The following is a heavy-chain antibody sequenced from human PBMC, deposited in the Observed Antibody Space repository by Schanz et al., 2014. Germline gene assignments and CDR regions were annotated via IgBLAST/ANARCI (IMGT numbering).Heavy chain of an antibody. D-gene: IGHD3-10*01. CDR1: GFAFSSYG. CDR3: AKGRFGELSAFDI. CDR2: VSRSTPDI. J-gene: IGHJ3*02. Sequence: EVQLVESGGGLVQPGGSLRLSCLASGFAFSSYGMNWLRQAPGKGLEWVSYVSRSTPDIYYADSVKGRFTMSRDNAKNSVFLQMNSLRAEDTAVYYCAKGRFGELSAFDIWGQGTMVTVSS. V-gene: IGHV3-48*01.